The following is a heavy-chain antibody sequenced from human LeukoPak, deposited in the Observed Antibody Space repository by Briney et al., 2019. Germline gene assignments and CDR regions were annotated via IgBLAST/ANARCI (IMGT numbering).Heavy chain of an antibody. CDR1: GGSFSNYY. CDR3: ARRWNYGRNYYIDV. CDR2: INDGGRT. V-gene: IGHV4-34*01. J-gene: IGHJ6*03. Sequence: SETLSLTCAVYGGSFSNYYWSWIRQPPGKGLEWIGEINDGGRTNYNPSLMSRVTVSVDTPKNQFSLRLTSVTATDTAVYYCARRWNYGRNYYIDVWGKGATVSVSS. D-gene: IGHD1-7*01.